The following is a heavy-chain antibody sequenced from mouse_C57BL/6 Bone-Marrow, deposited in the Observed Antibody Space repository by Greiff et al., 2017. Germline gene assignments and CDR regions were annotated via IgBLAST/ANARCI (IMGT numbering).Heavy chain of an antibody. Sequence: QVQLQQPGAELVMPGASVKLSCKASGYTFISYWMHWVKQTPGQGLEWLGEIDHSDSYTNYNHKFKGQFTLTVDKSYSTAYSQLISLTSEDSAVYYCARSSSGYYAYWGQGTLVTVAA. V-gene: IGHV1-69*01. J-gene: IGHJ3*01. CDR2: IDHSDSYT. CDR1: GYTFISYW. D-gene: IGHD3-2*02. CDR3: ARSSSGYYAY.